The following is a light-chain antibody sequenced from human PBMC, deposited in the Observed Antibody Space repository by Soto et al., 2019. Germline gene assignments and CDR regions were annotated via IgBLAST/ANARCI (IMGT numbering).Light chain of an antibody. V-gene: IGKV2D-29*02. J-gene: IGKJ5*01. Sequence: DVVMTQTPLSLSVAPVQPAASSCXSSQSLLHITGETFLFWYLQKPGQSPQLLIYEVSTRVSGVPDRFSGSGSGTDFTLEISRVETDDVGIYYCMQSTQLPPTFGQGTRLEIK. CDR2: EVS. CDR3: MQSTQLPPT. CDR1: QSLLHITGETF.